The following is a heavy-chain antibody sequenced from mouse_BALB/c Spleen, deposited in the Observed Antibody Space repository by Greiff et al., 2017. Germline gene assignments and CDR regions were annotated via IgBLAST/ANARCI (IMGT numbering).Heavy chain of an antibody. CDR3: ARPIYYDYDGYFDV. D-gene: IGHD2-4*01. Sequence: QVQLQQSGAELARPGASVKMSCKASGYTFTSYTMHWVKQRPGQGLEWIGYINPSSGYTNYNQKFKDKATLTADKSSSTAYMQLSSLTSEDSAVYYCARPIYYDYDGYFDVWGAGTTVTVSS. CDR2: INPSSGYT. CDR1: GYTFTSYT. J-gene: IGHJ1*01. V-gene: IGHV1-4*01.